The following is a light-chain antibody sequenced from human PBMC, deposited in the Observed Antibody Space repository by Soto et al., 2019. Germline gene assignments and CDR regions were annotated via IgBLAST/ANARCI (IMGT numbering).Light chain of an antibody. J-gene: IGKJ5*01. CDR1: QSIKNY. CDR2: GAS. Sequence: DIQMTQSPSSLSAAIGDRVTITCRASQSIKNYLNWYQHKPGAAPKLLIFGASNLESGVPSRFNGSGSGTEFTLSISSLQPEDFATYYCQQGYSTTPITFGQGTRLEIK. V-gene: IGKV1-39*01. CDR3: QQGYSTTPIT.